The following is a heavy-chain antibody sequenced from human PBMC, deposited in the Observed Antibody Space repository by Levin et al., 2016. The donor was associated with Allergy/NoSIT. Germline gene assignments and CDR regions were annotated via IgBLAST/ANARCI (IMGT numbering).Heavy chain of an antibody. CDR2: IYSGGST. CDR3: ARGGWEEMATIVY. V-gene: IGHV3-66*01. J-gene: IGHJ4*02. D-gene: IGHD5-24*01. Sequence: WIRQPPGKGLEWVSVIYSGGSTYYADSVKGRFTISRDNSKNTLYLQMNSLRAEDTAVYYCARGGWEEMATIVYWGQGTLVTVSS.